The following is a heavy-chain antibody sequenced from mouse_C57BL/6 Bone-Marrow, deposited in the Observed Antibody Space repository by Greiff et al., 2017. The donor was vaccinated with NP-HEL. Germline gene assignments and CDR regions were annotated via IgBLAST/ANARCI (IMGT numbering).Heavy chain of an antibody. J-gene: IGHJ4*01. V-gene: IGHV8-8*01. Sequence: QVTLKVSGPGILQPSQTLSLTCSFSGFSLSTFGMGVGWISQPSGQGLEWLVHIWWVADKYSNPALKSRLTIYQDTSKNQVVRKIANVDTADTATYYCARVYDDEENAMDYWGQGTSVTVSS. CDR2: IWWVADK. D-gene: IGHD2-4*01. CDR3: ARVYDDEENAMDY. CDR1: GFSLSTFGMG.